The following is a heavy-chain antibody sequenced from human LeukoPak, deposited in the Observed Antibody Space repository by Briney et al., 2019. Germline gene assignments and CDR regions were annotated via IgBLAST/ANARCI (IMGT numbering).Heavy chain of an antibody. CDR1: GFTFSSYW. D-gene: IGHD3-10*01. CDR3: STGSGHAFDI. V-gene: IGHV3-74*01. Sequence: GGSLRLSCAASGFTFSSYWMHWVRQVPGKGLVWFSRINSDGSSTSYADSVKGRFTISRDNAKNTLYVKMNSLRAEDTAVYYCSTGSGHAFDIWGRGTMVTVSS. CDR2: INSDGSST. J-gene: IGHJ3*02.